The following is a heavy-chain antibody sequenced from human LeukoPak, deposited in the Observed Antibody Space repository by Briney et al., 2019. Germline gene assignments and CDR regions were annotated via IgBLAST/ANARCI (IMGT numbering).Heavy chain of an antibody. V-gene: IGHV3-9*03. CDR1: GFTFDDYA. Sequence: SGGSLRLSCAASGFTFDDYAMHWVRQAPGKGLEWVSGISWNSGSIGYADSVKGRFTISRDNAKNSLYLQMNSLRAEDMALYYCAKDQYYDSSGYLDSWGQGTLVTVSS. J-gene: IGHJ4*02. D-gene: IGHD3-22*01. CDR2: ISWNSGSI. CDR3: AKDQYYDSSGYLDS.